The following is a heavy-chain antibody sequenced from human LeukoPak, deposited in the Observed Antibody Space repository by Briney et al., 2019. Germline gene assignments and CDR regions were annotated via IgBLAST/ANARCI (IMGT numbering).Heavy chain of an antibody. D-gene: IGHD3-22*01. Sequence: PSETLSLTCAVYGGSFSGYYWSWIRQPPGKGLEWIGEITHSGSTNYNPSLKSRVTISVDTSKNQFSLKLSSVTAADTAVYYCARVPSYRMQYYYDSSGFAFDIWGQGTMVTVSS. CDR1: GGSFSGYY. J-gene: IGHJ3*02. CDR3: ARVPSYRMQYYYDSSGFAFDI. CDR2: ITHSGST. V-gene: IGHV4-34*01.